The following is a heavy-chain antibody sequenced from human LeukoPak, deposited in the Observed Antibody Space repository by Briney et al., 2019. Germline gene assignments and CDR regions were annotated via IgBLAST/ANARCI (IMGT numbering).Heavy chain of an antibody. CDR1: GFTFSSYS. V-gene: IGHV3-21*04. Sequence: GGSLRLSCAASGFTFSSYSMNWVRQAPGKGLEWVSSISSSSSYIYYADSVKGRFTISRDNSKNTLYLQMNSLRAEDTAVYYCASGGGWYHGSYWGQGTLVTVSS. CDR2: ISSSSSYI. J-gene: IGHJ4*02. CDR3: ASGGGWYHGSY. D-gene: IGHD6-19*01.